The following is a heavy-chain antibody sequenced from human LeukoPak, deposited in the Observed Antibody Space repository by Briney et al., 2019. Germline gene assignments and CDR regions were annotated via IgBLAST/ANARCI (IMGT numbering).Heavy chain of an antibody. CDR2: IIPIFGTA. J-gene: IGHJ3*02. V-gene: IGHV1-69*05. CDR3: ARDPDYGDQGNAFDI. CDR1: GGTFSSYA. Sequence: SVKVSCKASGGTFSSYAISWVRQAPGQGLEWMGRIIPIFGTANYAQKFQGRVTITMDESTSTAYMELSSLRSEDTAVYYCARDPDYGDQGNAFDIWGQGTMVTVSS. D-gene: IGHD4-17*01.